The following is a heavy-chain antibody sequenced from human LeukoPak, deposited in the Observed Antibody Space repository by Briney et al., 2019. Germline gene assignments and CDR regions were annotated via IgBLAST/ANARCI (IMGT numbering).Heavy chain of an antibody. D-gene: IGHD3-9*01. J-gene: IGHJ4*02. Sequence: KSGGSLSLSCAASGFTFSSYAMSWVRQAPGKGLEWIGEIYHSGSTNYNPSLKSRVTISVDKSKNQFSLKLSSVTAADTAVYYCAGFHLTDYPTNFDYWGQGTLVTVSS. V-gene: IGHV4-4*02. CDR1: GFTFSSYAM. CDR3: AGFHLTDYPTNFDY. CDR2: IYHSGST.